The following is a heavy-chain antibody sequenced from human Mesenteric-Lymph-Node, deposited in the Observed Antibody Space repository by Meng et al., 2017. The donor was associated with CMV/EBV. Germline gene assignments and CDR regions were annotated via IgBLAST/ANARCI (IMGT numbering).Heavy chain of an antibody. Sequence: ETLSLTCAASGFTFSSYWMHWVRQAPGKGLVWVSHINSDGSSTNYADSVKGRFTISRDNAKNTLYLQMNSLRAEDTAVYYCTRDHEIAGGAGYWGQGTLVTVSS. V-gene: IGHV3-74*01. CDR3: TRDHEIAGGAGY. CDR1: GFTFSSYW. D-gene: IGHD5-24*01. J-gene: IGHJ4*02. CDR2: INSDGSST.